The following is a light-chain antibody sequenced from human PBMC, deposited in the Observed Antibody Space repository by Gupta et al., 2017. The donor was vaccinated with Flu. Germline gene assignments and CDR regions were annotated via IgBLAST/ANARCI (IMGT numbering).Light chain of an antibody. Sequence: QSVLTQPPSASGTPGQRVTITRSGSSSNIGSKNVNWYQQLPGTAPKLLIYSNNQRHSGVPARFSGSKSGTSASMAISRLQAEDEADYYCAAWDDSRNGWVFGGGTKLTVL. CDR2: SNN. CDR1: SSNIGSKN. V-gene: IGLV1-44*01. CDR3: AAWDDSRNGWV. J-gene: IGLJ3*02.